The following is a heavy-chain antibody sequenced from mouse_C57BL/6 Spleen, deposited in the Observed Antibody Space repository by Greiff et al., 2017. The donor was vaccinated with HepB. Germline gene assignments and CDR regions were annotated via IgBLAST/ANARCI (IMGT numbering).Heavy chain of an antibody. D-gene: IGHD1-1*01. J-gene: IGHJ3*01. CDR2: IDPSDSET. CDR3: ASYYYGSSYSFAY. CDR1: GYTFTSYW. Sequence: QVQLKQPGAELVRPGSSVKLSCKASGYTFTSYWMHWVKQRPIQGLEWIGNIDPSDSETHYNQKFKDKATLTVDKSSSTAYMQLSSLTSEDSAVYYCASYYYGSSYSFAYWGQGTLVTVSA. V-gene: IGHV1-52*01.